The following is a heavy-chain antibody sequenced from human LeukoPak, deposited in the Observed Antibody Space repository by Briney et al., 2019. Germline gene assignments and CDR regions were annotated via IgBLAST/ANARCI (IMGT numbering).Heavy chain of an antibody. Sequence: SGPTLVKPTQTLTLTCTFSGFSLSTSGVGVGWIRQPPGKALEWVAVIYWDDDRRYSPSLKSRVTITRDTSKSQVVLTMTNMDPGDTAIYYCAHSPDSSGYYYFDHWGQGTLVTVSS. D-gene: IGHD3-22*01. CDR1: GFSLSTSGVG. J-gene: IGHJ4*02. CDR3: AHSPDSSGYYYFDH. CDR2: IYWDDDR. V-gene: IGHV2-5*02.